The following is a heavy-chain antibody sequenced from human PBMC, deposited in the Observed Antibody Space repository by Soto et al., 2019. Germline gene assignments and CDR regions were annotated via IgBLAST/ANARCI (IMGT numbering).Heavy chain of an antibody. D-gene: IGHD1-1*01. Sequence: QVQLVESGGHLVKPGGSLRLSCVVSGFSLSDYYMGWLRQAPGQGLEWVGYISSSGTSTFNVDSVKGRLTISRDNAKNSLFLQMESVKVEDTGMYYCARVVGRRFLDYWGQGTLVTVSP. CDR3: ARVVGRRFLDY. J-gene: IGHJ4*02. CDR2: ISSSGTST. CDR1: GFSLSDYY. V-gene: IGHV3-11*01.